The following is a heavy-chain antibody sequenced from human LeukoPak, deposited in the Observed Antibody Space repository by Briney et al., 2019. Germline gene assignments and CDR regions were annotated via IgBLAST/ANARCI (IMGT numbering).Heavy chain of an antibody. J-gene: IGHJ4*02. D-gene: IGHD3-3*01. CDR3: AKTVKDLWSAIDY. Sequence: GGSLRLSCAASGFTFSSYAMSWVRQAPGKGLEWVSGVGIGGGTYYADSVKGRFTIPRDISKNTLYLQMNSLRAEDTAVYYCAKTVKDLWSAIDYWGQGTLVTVSS. CDR1: GFTFSSYA. CDR2: VGIGGGT. V-gene: IGHV3-23*01.